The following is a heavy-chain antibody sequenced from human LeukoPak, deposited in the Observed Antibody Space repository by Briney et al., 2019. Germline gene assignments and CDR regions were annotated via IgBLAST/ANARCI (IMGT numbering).Heavy chain of an antibody. Sequence: PGRSLRPSCAASGFTFSSYAMHWVRQAPGKGLEWVAVISYDGSNKYYADSVKGRFTISRDNSKNTLYLQMNSLRAEDTAVYYCAREDDYVWGSCRPFDYWGQGTLVTVSS. V-gene: IGHV3-30-3*01. CDR3: AREDDYVWGSCRPFDY. D-gene: IGHD3-16*02. J-gene: IGHJ4*02. CDR2: ISYDGSNK. CDR1: GFTFSSYA.